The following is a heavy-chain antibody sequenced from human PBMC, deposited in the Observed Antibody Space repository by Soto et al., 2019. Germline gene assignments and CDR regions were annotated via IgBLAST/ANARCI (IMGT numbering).Heavy chain of an antibody. V-gene: IGHV5-51*01. CDR3: ARPFGMDV. CDR2: IYPTDSNT. D-gene: IGHD3-16*01. Sequence: PGESLKISCQGSGYSFTSYWIGWVRQMPGKDLEWVAIIYPTDSNTRYSPSFRGQVTISADKSINTAYLQWSSLKASDTAIYYCARPFGMDVWGQGTTVTVSS. CDR1: GYSFTSYW. J-gene: IGHJ6*02.